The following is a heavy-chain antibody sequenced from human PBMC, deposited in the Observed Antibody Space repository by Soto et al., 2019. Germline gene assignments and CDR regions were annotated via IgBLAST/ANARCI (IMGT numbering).Heavy chain of an antibody. J-gene: IGHJ6*04. Sequence: SETLSLTCTVSGGSVSSGSYYWSWIRQPPGKGLEWIGYIYYSGSTNYNPSLKSRVTISVDTSKNQFSLKLSSVTAADTAVYYCARVLGDFWAPSYGMDVWGKGTTVTVSS. D-gene: IGHD3-3*01. CDR2: IYYSGST. V-gene: IGHV4-61*01. CDR1: GGSVSSGSYY. CDR3: ARVLGDFWAPSYGMDV.